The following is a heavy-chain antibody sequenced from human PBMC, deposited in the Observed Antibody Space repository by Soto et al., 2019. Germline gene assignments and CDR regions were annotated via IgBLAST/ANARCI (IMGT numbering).Heavy chain of an antibody. J-gene: IGHJ5*02. Sequence: SETLSLTCAVSGGSISSSNWWSWVRQPPGKGLEWIGEIYHSGSTNYNPSLKSRVTISVDKSKNQFSLKLSSVTAADTAVYYCASYSGSYRVYNWFDPWGQGTLVTVSS. CDR2: IYHSGST. D-gene: IGHD1-26*01. V-gene: IGHV4-4*02. CDR3: ASYSGSYRVYNWFDP. CDR1: GGSISSSNW.